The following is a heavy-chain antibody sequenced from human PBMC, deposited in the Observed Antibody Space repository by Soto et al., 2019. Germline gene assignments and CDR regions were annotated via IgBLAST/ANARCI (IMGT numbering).Heavy chain of an antibody. CDR3: AKNFIAAAGTIDY. CDR2: ISYDGSNK. Sequence: PGGSLRLSCAASGFTFSSYGMHWVRQAPGKGLEWVAVISYDGSNKYYADSVKGRFTISRDNSKNTLYLQMNSLRAEDTAVYYCAKNFIAAAGTIDYWGQGTLVTVS. D-gene: IGHD6-13*01. CDR1: GFTFSSYG. J-gene: IGHJ4*02. V-gene: IGHV3-30*18.